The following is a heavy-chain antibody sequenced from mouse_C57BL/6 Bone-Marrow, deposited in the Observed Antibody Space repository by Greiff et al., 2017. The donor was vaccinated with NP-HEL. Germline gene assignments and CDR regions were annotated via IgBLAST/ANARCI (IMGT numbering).Heavy chain of an antibody. CDR2: IRNKANGYTT. V-gene: IGHV7-3*01. J-gene: IGHJ4*01. Sequence: EVKLMESGGGLVQPGGSLSLSCAASGFTFTDYYMSWVRQPPGKALEWLVFIRNKANGYTTEYSASVKGRFTISRDNSQSIPYLQMNALRAEDSATYYCARSIYYDYADDPFYAMDYWGQGTSVTVSS. CDR1: GFTFTDYY. CDR3: ARSIYYDYADDPFYAMDY. D-gene: IGHD2-4*01.